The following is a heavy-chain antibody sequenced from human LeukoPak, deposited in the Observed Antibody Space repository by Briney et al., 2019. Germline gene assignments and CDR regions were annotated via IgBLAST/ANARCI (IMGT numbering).Heavy chain of an antibody. Sequence: ASVKVSCKVSGYTLTELSMHWVRQAPGKGLEWVGGFYPEDGESIYAQKFQGRVAMTEDTSTDTAYMELSSLRSEDTAVYYCATIRLYSGYDPPIDYWGQGTLVTVSS. CDR3: ATIRLYSGYDPPIDY. D-gene: IGHD5-12*01. CDR2: FYPEDGES. CDR1: GYTLTELS. V-gene: IGHV1-24*01. J-gene: IGHJ4*02.